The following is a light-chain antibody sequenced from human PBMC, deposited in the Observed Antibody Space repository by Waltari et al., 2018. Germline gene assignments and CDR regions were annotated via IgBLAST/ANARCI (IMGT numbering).Light chain of an antibody. V-gene: IGKV3-15*01. Sequence: ELVMTQSPAILSLSPGEGATLSCSASQSVNITVAWYQRKPGQGPRFLIYGASTRATAIPARFSGSGSGTDFTLTISSLQSEDFAVYYCQQYNNWPPWTFGQGTKVESK. CDR1: QSVNIT. J-gene: IGKJ1*01. CDR2: GAS. CDR3: QQYNNWPPWT.